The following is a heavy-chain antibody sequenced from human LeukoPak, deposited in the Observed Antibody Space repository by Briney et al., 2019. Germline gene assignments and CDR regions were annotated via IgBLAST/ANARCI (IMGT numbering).Heavy chain of an antibody. J-gene: IGHJ5*02. Sequence: QPGGSLRLSCAASGFTFSIYGMSWVRQAPGRGLEWVSAMSGSGGSTYYADSVKGRFTISRDNSKNTLYLQMNSLRAEDTAVYYCAKGGWGVGATQWFDPWGQGTLVTVSS. V-gene: IGHV3-23*01. CDR1: GFTFSIYG. D-gene: IGHD1-26*01. CDR2: MSGSGGST. CDR3: AKGGWGVGATQWFDP.